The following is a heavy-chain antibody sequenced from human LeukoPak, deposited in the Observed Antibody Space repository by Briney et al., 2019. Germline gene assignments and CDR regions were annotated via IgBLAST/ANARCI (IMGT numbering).Heavy chain of an antibody. D-gene: IGHD3-10*01. CDR2: ISSSSSYI. CDR1: GFAFSSYS. V-gene: IGHV3-21*01. J-gene: IGHJ6*03. Sequence: PGGSLRLSCAATGFAFSSYSMNWVRQAPGKGLEWVSSISSSSSYIYYADSVKGRFTISRDNAKNSLYLQMNSLSAEDTAVYYCAREYGSGSYYNSYYYYYYMDVWGKGTTVTVSS. CDR3: AREYGSGSYYNSYYYYYYMDV.